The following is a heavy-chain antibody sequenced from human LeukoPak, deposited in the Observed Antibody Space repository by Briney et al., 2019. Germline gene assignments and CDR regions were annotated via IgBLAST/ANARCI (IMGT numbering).Heavy chain of an antibody. CDR1: GFTFKTYS. D-gene: IGHD2-8*01. CDR2: ISSGGTYV. J-gene: IGHJ6*03. V-gene: IGHV3-21*01. CDR3: ARESQDIVLISYYYYMDV. Sequence: GGSLRLSCVVSGFTFKTYSMNWVRQAPGKGLEWVSSISSGGTYVDYADSVKGRFTISRDNAKNSLYLQMNSLRAEDTAVFYCARESQDIVLISYYYYMDVWGKGTTVTVSS.